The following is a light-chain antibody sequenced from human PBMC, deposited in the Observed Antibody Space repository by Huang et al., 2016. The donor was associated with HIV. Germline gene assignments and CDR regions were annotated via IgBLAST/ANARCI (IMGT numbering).Light chain of an antibody. V-gene: IGKV3-15*01. CDR2: GPS. CDR1: QSVRNK. CDR3: QQYESWPPLT. Sequence: EIVMTQSPDTLSVSPGERATLSCRDSQSVRNKLAWYQQKPGQAPRLLLHGPSTRATGVPARFSGSGSGTEFTLTITSLQSEDSGVYYCQQYESWPPLTFGGGTKVEIK. J-gene: IGKJ4*01.